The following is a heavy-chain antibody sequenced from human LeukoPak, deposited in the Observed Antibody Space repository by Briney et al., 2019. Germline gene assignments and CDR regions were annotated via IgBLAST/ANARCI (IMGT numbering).Heavy chain of an antibody. CDR2: MTPTLGFT. D-gene: IGHD3-10*01. V-gene: IGHV1-8*01. CDR3: ARCVRFGELLDY. J-gene: IGHJ4*02. Sequence: ASVKVSCKASGYTFTSYDINWVRQATGQGLEWMGWMTPTLGFTAYLHIFQGTFTMTSNTSITTPYMELSSLRSEDTAVYYCARCVRFGELLDYWGQGTLVTVSS. CDR1: GYTFTSYD.